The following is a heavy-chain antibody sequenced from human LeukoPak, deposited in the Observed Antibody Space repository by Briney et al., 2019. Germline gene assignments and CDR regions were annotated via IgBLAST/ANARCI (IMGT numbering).Heavy chain of an antibody. CDR3: ARGPLDY. CDR2: ICTSGST. V-gene: IGHV4-61*02. Sequence: SETLSLTCTVSGGSISSGSYYWSWIRQPAGKGLEWIGRICTSGSTNYNPSRKSRVTISVDTSKNQFSLKLSSVTAADTAVYYCARGPLDYWGQGTLVTVSS. CDR1: GGSISSGSYY. J-gene: IGHJ4*02.